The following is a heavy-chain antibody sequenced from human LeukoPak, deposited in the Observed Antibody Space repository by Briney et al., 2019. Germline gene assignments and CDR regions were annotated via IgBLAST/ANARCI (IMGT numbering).Heavy chain of an antibody. CDR3: ARGAQIVVVTNWFEP. D-gene: IGHD2-2*01. CDR1: GGTFSRYA. Sequence: SVKVSCKASGGTFSRYAISLVRQAPGQGLEWMGRIIPIFGTANYAQKFQGRVTMTRDTSTSTVYMELSSLRSEDTAVYYCARGAQIVVVTNWFEPWGQGTLVTVSS. CDR2: IIPIFGTA. J-gene: IGHJ5*02. V-gene: IGHV1-69*05.